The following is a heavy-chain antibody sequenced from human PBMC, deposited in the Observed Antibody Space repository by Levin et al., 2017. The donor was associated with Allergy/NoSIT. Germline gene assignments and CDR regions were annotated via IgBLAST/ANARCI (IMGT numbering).Heavy chain of an antibody. D-gene: IGHD3-22*01. Sequence: GGSLRLSCAASGFTFSSYAMHWVRQAPGKGLEWVAFISYDGSNKYYADSVKGRFTISRDNSKNTLYLQMNSLRAEDTAVYYCARGGYYYDSSGYDYGETHFDYWGQGTLVTVSS. J-gene: IGHJ4*02. CDR1: GFTFSSYA. CDR3: ARGGYYYDSSGYDYGETHFDY. V-gene: IGHV3-30-3*01. CDR2: ISYDGSNK.